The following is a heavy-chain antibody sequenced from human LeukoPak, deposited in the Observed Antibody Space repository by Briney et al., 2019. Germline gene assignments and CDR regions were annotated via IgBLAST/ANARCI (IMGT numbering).Heavy chain of an antibody. D-gene: IGHD3-10*01. CDR3: ARQAFDYYASGSYFTDY. Sequence: PGGSLRLSCAASGFTFSSYSMNWVRQAPGKGLEWVSSISSSSSYIYYADSVKGRFTISRDNAKNSLYLQMNSLRAEDTAVYYCARQAFDYYASGSYFTDYWGQGTLVTVSS. V-gene: IGHV3-21*04. CDR2: ISSSSSYI. J-gene: IGHJ4*02. CDR1: GFTFSSYS.